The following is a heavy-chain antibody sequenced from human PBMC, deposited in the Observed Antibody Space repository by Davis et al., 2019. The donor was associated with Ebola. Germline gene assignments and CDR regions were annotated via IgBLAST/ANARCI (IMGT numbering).Heavy chain of an antibody. CDR2: INSDGSST. V-gene: IGHV3-74*01. J-gene: IGHJ4*02. Sequence: GESLKISCAASGFTFSSYWMHWVRQAPGKGLVWVSRINSDGSSTSYADSVKGRFTISRDNAKNTLYLQMNSLRAEDTAVYYCARDWGHADFDYWGQGTLVTVSS. CDR1: GFTFSSYW. CDR3: ARDWGHADFDY. D-gene: IGHD3-16*01.